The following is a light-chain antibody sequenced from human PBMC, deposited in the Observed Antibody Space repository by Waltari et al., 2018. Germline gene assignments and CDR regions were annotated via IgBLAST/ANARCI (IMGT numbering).Light chain of an antibody. V-gene: IGLV2-14*03. Sequence: QSALTQPASVSGSPGQSITISCTGTSSDVGGSDSVSWYQQHPGKAPKLMIFDVSKRPSGVSSRFSGSKSGNTASLTISGLQAEDEADYYCRSYTSSTTLVFGGGTKLTVL. J-gene: IGLJ2*01. CDR2: DVS. CDR3: RSYTSSTTLV. CDR1: SSDVGGSDS.